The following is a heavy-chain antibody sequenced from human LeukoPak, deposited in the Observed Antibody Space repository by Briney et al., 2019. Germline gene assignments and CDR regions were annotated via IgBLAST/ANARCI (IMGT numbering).Heavy chain of an antibody. CDR2: VYHSGST. CDR3: ATYSGSHNWFDP. J-gene: IGHJ5*02. CDR1: GYSISSGYH. D-gene: IGHD1-26*01. V-gene: IGHV4-38-2*02. Sequence: SETLSLTCTVSGYSISSGYHWGWIRQPPGKGLEWIGSVYHSGSTYYNPSLKSRVTISVDTSKNQFSLKLSSVTAADTAVYYCATYSGSHNWFDPWGQGTLVTVSS.